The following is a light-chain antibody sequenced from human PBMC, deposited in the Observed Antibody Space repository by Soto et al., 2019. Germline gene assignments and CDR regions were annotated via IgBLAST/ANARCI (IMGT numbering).Light chain of an antibody. CDR3: QHYGSSPWT. Sequence: EIVLTQSPGTLSLSPGERATLSCRASQSVSSSFFAWYQQTPGQPPTLLIYGASTRATGIPDRFSGSGSGTDFTLTISRLEPEDSGMYYCQHYGSSPWTFGQGTKVEIK. J-gene: IGKJ1*01. CDR1: QSVSSSF. CDR2: GAS. V-gene: IGKV3-20*01.